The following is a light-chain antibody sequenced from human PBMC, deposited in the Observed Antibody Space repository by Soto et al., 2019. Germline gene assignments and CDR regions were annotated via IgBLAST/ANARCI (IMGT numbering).Light chain of an antibody. Sequence: DIQMTQSPSTLSASVGDRVTITCRASQSISSSLAWYQQKPGKAPKLLIYDASNLESGVPSIFSGSGSGTEFTLTISSLPPDDFATYYCQQRSNWPPMYTFGQGTKLEIK. J-gene: IGKJ2*01. V-gene: IGKV1-5*01. CDR3: QQRSNWPPMYT. CDR2: DAS. CDR1: QSISSS.